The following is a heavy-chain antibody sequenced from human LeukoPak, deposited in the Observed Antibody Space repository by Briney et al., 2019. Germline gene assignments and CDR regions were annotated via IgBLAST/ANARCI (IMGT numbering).Heavy chain of an antibody. J-gene: IGHJ4*02. CDR2: ISGSSGHT. Sequence: PGGSLRLSCAASGRTFSSYAMSWVRQAPGKGLEWVSAISGSSGHTYYADSVKGRFTISRDNSKNTLYLQMNSLRAEDTAVYYCAKVEFSEMGGLLYSDHWGQGTLVTVSS. CDR1: GRTFSSYA. D-gene: IGHD3-10*01. V-gene: IGHV3-23*01. CDR3: AKVEFSEMGGLLYSDH.